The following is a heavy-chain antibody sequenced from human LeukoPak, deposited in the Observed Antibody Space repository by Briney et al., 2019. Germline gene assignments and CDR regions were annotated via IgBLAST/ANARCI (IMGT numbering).Heavy chain of an antibody. V-gene: IGHV4-59*01. Sequence: PSGTLSLTCTVSGGSISSYYWNWIRQPPGQGLQWIGYIYYSGTTNYNPSLKTRVTISVDTSKNQFSLKLSSVTAADTAVYYCAGESTAGWFDPWGQGTLVTVSS. CDR3: AGESTAGWFDP. CDR1: GGSISSYY. J-gene: IGHJ5*02. CDR2: IYYSGTT.